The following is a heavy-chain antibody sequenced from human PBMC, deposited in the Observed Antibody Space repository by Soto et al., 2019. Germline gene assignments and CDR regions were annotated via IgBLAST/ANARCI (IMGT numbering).Heavy chain of an antibody. Sequence: XGSLRLSCSASGFTFSSYAMSWVRQAPGKGLEWVSAISGSGGGTYYADSVKGRFTISRDNSKNTLYLQMNSLRAEDTAVYYCAKEGGGTIFGVVMSWFDPWGQGTLVTVSS. CDR2: ISGSGGGT. CDR3: AKEGGGTIFGVVMSWFDP. J-gene: IGHJ5*02. CDR1: GFTFSSYA. D-gene: IGHD3-3*01. V-gene: IGHV3-23*01.